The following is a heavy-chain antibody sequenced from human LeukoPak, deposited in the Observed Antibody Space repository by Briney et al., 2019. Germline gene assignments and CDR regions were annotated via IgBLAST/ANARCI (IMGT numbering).Heavy chain of an antibody. CDR3: AREHYFYHMDG. V-gene: IGHV3-21*01. CDR2: ISSSSSYI. Sequence: GGSLRLSCAASGFTFSSYSMNWVRQAPGKGLEWVSSISSSSSYIYYADSVKGRFTISRDNAKNTLYLQMNSLRAEDTAVYYCAREHYFYHMDGWGEGTTVTVSS. CDR1: GFTFSSYS. J-gene: IGHJ6*03.